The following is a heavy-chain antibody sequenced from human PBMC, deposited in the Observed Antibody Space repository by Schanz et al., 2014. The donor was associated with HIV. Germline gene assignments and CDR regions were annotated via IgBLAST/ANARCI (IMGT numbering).Heavy chain of an antibody. D-gene: IGHD3-10*01. Sequence: QVQLVESGGGVVQPGRSLRLSCAASGFTFSSYVMHWVRQAPGKGLEWVTVIWYDGSSKYYADSVKGRFTISRDNSKNTLYLQMSSLRAEDTAVYYCSRVGGWGAFDFWGQGTMLTVSS. CDR2: IWYDGSSK. J-gene: IGHJ3*01. V-gene: IGHV3-33*01. CDR1: GFTFSSYV. CDR3: SRVGGWGAFDF.